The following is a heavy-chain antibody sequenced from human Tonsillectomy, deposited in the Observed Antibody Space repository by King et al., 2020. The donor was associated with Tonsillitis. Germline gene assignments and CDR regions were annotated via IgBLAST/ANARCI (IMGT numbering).Heavy chain of an antibody. CDR1: GFTFSDYY. Sequence: VQLVESGGGLVKPGGSLRLSCAASGFTFSDYYMSWIRQAPGKGLQWVSYIGSSSSYTNYADSVKGRFTISRDNAKNSLYVQMNILGAEDTAVYYCSTAVLTRVGSYFDYWGQGTLVTVSS. CDR2: IGSSSSYT. D-gene: IGHD1-26*01. CDR3: STAVLTRVGSYFDY. J-gene: IGHJ4*02. V-gene: IGHV3-11*06.